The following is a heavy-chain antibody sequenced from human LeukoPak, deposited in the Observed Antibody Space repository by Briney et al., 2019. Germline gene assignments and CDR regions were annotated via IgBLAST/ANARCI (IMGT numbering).Heavy chain of an antibody. CDR1: GGAFSSSAYY. Sequence: SETLSLTCTVSGGAFSSSAYYWGWIRQPPGKGLEWIGSIYYSGSTYYNPSLKSRVTISVDTSKNQFSLKLSSVTAADTAVHYCARHSILLWFGELSMFDPWGQGTLVTVSS. CDR2: IYYSGST. CDR3: ARHSILLWFGELSMFDP. D-gene: IGHD3-10*01. V-gene: IGHV4-39*01. J-gene: IGHJ5*02.